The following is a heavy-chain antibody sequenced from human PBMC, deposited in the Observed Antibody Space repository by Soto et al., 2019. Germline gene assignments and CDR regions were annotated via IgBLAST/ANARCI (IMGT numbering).Heavy chain of an antibody. J-gene: IGHJ4*02. D-gene: IGHD5-18*01. CDR3: ARVVDKAMYSLX. CDR2: IYYSGST. V-gene: IGHV4-30-4*02. CDR1: GGSISSVDYY. Sequence: PSDTLSLTFTVSGGSISSVDYYWSWIRQPPGKGLEWIGYIYYSGSTYYNPSLKSRVTISVDTSKNQFSLKLSSVTAADTAVYYCARVVDKAMYSLXWGQGTLVTVSX.